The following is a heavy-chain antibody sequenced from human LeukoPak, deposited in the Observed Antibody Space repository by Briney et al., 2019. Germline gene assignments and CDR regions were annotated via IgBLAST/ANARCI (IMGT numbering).Heavy chain of an antibody. CDR1: GGSISSGGYS. V-gene: IGHV4-30-2*01. Sequence: PSETLSLTCAVSGGSISSGGYSWSWIRQPPGKGLEWIGYIYHSGSTYYNLSLKSRVTISADTSKNQFSLKLSSVTAADTAVYYCARGGAYFDFWYWGQGTLVTVSS. CDR2: IYHSGST. D-gene: IGHD3/OR15-3a*01. J-gene: IGHJ4*02. CDR3: ARGGAYFDFWY.